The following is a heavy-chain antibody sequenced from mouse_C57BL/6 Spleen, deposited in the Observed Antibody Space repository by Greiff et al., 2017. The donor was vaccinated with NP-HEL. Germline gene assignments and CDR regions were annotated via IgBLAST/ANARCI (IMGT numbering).Heavy chain of an antibody. D-gene: IGHD4-1*01. CDR2: IDPSDSET. CDR3: ASELGYAMDY. CDR1: GYTFTRYW. Sequence: VPLQQPGAELVRPGSSVKLSCKASGYTFTRYWMHWVKPRPIQGLEWIGNIDPSDSETHYNQKFKDKATLTVDKSSSTAYMQLSSLTSEDSAVYYCASELGYAMDYWGQGTSVTVSS. J-gene: IGHJ4*01. V-gene: IGHV1-52*01.